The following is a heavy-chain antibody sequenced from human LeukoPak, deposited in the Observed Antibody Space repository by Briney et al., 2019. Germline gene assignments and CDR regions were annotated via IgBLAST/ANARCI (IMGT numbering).Heavy chain of an antibody. D-gene: IGHD1-26*01. CDR1: GGSISSYY. J-gene: IGHJ3*02. V-gene: IGHV4-59*08. CDR3: VRHGIVGAGDAFGI. Sequence: SETLSLTCTVSGGSISSYYWSWIRQPPGKGLEWIGYIYYSGSTNYNPSLKSRVTISVDTSKNQFSLKLSSVTAADTAVYYCVRHGIVGAGDAFGIWGQGTMVTVSS. CDR2: IYYSGST.